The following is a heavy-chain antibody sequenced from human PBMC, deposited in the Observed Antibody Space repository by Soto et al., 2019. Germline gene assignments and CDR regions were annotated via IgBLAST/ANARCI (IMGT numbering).Heavy chain of an antibody. CDR3: ARDRITTRGDAFDL. V-gene: IGHV1-69*08. CDR2: IIPIPDIT. J-gene: IGHJ3*01. CDR1: GGTFSTYI. D-gene: IGHD3-3*01. Sequence: QVQLVQSGAEVRKPGSSVKVSCKAPGGTFSTYIISWVRQAPGQGLEWMGRIIPIPDITNYAQKFQGRVTVTADRSTSTAYMELTSLKSEDTAVYYCARDRITTRGDAFDLWGKGTRVTVSS.